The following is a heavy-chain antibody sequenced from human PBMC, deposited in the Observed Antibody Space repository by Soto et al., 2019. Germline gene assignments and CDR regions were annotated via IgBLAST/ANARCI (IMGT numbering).Heavy chain of an antibody. CDR3: ARQYTYYYYGMDV. D-gene: IGHD6-6*01. CDR1: GGSISSYY. Sequence: SETLSLTCTVSGGSISSYYWSWIRQPPGKGLEWIGYIYYSGSTKYNPSLKSRVTISVDTSKNQFFLKLSSVTAADTAVYYCARQYTYYYYGMDVWGQGTTVTVS. J-gene: IGHJ6*02. V-gene: IGHV4-59*01. CDR2: IYYSGST.